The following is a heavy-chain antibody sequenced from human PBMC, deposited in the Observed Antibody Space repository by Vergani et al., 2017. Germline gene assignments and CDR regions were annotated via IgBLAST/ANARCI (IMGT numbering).Heavy chain of an antibody. Sequence: QVQLQESGPGLVKPSETLSLTCIVSGGSISPYYWSWIRQPAGKGLEWIGRIYTSESTNYNPSLKSRVTMSVDTSKNQFSLKLSSVTAADTAVYYCARTAAMTHEAGSYDFYYMDVWGKGTPVTVSS. CDR1: GGSISPYY. CDR3: ARTAAMTHEAGSYDFYYMDV. D-gene: IGHD5-18*01. V-gene: IGHV4-4*07. CDR2: IYTSEST. J-gene: IGHJ6*03.